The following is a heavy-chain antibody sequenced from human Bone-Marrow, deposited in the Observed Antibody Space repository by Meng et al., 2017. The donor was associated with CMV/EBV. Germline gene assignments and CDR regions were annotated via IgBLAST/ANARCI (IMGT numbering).Heavy chain of an antibody. CDR1: GGTFSSYA. CDR2: IIPIFGTA. Sequence: SVKVSCKASGGTFSSYAISWVRQAPGQGLEWMGGIIPIFGTANYAQKFQGRVTITTDESTSTAYMELSSLRSEDTAVYYCARDRCSSTSCKNPYYYYGMDVWGQRTTVTVSS. CDR3: ARDRCSSTSCKNPYYYYGMDV. J-gene: IGHJ6*02. D-gene: IGHD2-2*01. V-gene: IGHV1-69*05.